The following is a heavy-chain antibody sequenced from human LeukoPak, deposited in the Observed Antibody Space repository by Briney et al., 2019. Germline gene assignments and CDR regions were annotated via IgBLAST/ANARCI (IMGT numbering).Heavy chain of an antibody. Sequence: ASVKVSCKASGYTFTSYDINWVRQATGQGLEWMGWMNPNSGNTGYAQKFQGRVTMTRNTSISTAYMELSSLRSEDTAVYYCARAPMVRGVITNLNWFDPWGQGTQVTVSS. V-gene: IGHV1-8*01. CDR2: MNPNSGNT. CDR1: GYTFTSYD. J-gene: IGHJ5*02. CDR3: ARAPMVRGVITNLNWFDP. D-gene: IGHD3-10*01.